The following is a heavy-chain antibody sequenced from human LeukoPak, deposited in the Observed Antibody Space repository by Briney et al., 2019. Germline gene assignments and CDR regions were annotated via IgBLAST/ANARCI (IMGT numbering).Heavy chain of an antibody. V-gene: IGHV3-23*01. CDR3: ARASEDYYYYYMDV. CDR1: GGSISSYY. CDR2: ISGSGGFT. J-gene: IGHJ6*03. Sequence: TSETLSLTCTVSGGSISSYYWSWVRQAPGKGLEWVSGISGSGGFTYYADSVKGRFTISRDNSKNTLYLQMNSLRGDDTAVYYCARASEDYYYYYMDVWGKGTTVTISS. D-gene: IGHD1-14*01.